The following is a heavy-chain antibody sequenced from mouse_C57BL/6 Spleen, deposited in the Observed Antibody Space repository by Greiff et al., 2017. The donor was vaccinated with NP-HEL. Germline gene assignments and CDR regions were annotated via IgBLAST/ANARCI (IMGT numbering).Heavy chain of an antibody. Sequence: EVQLQQSGAELVRPGASVKLSCTASGFNIKDDYMHWVKQRPEQGLEWIGWIDPENGDTEYASKFQGKATITADTSSNTAYLQLSSLTSEDTAVYYCTPYPSAWFAYWGQGTLVTVSA. CDR3: TPYPSAWFAY. J-gene: IGHJ3*01. D-gene: IGHD2-10*01. CDR2: IDPENGDT. V-gene: IGHV14-4*01. CDR1: GFNIKDDY.